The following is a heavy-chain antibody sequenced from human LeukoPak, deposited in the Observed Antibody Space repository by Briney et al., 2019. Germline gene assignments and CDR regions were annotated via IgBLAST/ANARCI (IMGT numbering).Heavy chain of an antibody. J-gene: IGHJ6*03. V-gene: IGHV4-34*01. CDR2: INHSGST. CDR3: ARGSIAARPLFYYYMDV. D-gene: IGHD6-6*01. Sequence: PSETLSLTCAVYGGSFSGYYWSWIRQPPGKGLEWIGEINHSGSTNYNPSLKSRVTISVDTSKNQFSLKLSSVTAADTAVYYCARGSIAARPLFYYYMDVWGKGTTVTVSS. CDR1: GGSFSGYY.